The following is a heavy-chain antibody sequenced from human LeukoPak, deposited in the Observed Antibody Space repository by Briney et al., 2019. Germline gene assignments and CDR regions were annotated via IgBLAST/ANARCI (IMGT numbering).Heavy chain of an antibody. CDR1: GLIFSDYW. CDR2: INTDGGFT. CDR3: AREAKVGGALQY. D-gene: IGHD1-26*01. Sequence: SGGSLRLSCAASGLIFSDYWTHWVRQAPGKGLVWVSRINTDGGFTRYADSVQGRFIISRDTAKNTLFLQMNSLRAEDTAVYYCAREAKVGGALQYWGQGILVTVSS. J-gene: IGHJ4*02. V-gene: IGHV3-74*01.